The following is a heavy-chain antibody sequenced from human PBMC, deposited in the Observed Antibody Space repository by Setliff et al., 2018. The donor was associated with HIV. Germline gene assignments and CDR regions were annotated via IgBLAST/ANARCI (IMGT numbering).Heavy chain of an antibody. CDR1: GFTFSNYE. Sequence: PGESLKISCAASGFTFSNYEMNWVRQAPGKGLEWVSYISSSGTTIYYADSVKGRFTISRDNAKKSLYLQMNSLRAEDTAVYYCARDGDSTMILGAFEIWGQGTTVTVSS. CDR3: ARDGDSTMILGAFEI. J-gene: IGHJ3*02. V-gene: IGHV3-48*03. D-gene: IGHD3-22*01. CDR2: ISSSGTTI.